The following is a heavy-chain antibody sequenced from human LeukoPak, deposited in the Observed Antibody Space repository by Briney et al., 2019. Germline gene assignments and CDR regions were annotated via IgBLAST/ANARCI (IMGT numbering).Heavy chain of an antibody. CDR1: GFTFSSYS. D-gene: IGHD6-19*01. CDR3: ARGTYSSGRCDVFDI. CDR2: VSPDGNSK. V-gene: IGHV3-30*03. Sequence: GGSLRLSCAASGFTFSSYSMNWVRQAPGKGLEWVAAVSPDGNSKYYADSVKGRFTISRDISKNALSLEMNSLRPEDTAVYYCARGTYSSGRCDVFDIWGQGTMVTVSS. J-gene: IGHJ3*02.